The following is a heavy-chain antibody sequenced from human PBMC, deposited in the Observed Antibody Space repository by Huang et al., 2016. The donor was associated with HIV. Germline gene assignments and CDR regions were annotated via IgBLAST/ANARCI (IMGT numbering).Heavy chain of an antibody. V-gene: IGHV3-11*01. CDR3: ARGRYRLHP. D-gene: IGHD2-15*01. Sequence: QVQLVESGGGLVKPEGAWRLSCAASGFTFSDDYMAWIRQAPGKGLVWISYISNTGDTIYYPDSVRDRFPISRDNAKTSLSLQINSLRADDTAVYYCARGRYRLHPWGQGALVVVSS. CDR1: GFTFSDDY. J-gene: IGHJ5*02. CDR2: ISNTGDTI.